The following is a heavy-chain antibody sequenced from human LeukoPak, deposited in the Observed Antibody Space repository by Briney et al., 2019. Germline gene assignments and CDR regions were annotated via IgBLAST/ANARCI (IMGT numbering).Heavy chain of an antibody. Sequence: SETLSLTCAVSGGSISSGGYSWSWIRQPPGKGLEWIGYIYHSGSTYYNPSLKSRVTMSVDTSKNQFSLKLISVTAADTAVYYCAREDKYYYDSSGPFDYWGQGTLVTVSS. CDR2: IYHSGST. D-gene: IGHD3-22*01. V-gene: IGHV4-30-2*01. CDR3: AREDKYYYDSSGPFDY. CDR1: GGSISSGGYS. J-gene: IGHJ4*02.